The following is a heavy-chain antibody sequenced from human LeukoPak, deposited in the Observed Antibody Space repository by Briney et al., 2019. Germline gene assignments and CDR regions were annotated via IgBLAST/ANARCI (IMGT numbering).Heavy chain of an antibody. J-gene: IGHJ3*02. CDR2: INPNSGGT. CDR3: ARMYYYDSGGYYHDAFDI. D-gene: IGHD3-22*01. CDR1: GYTFTGYY. V-gene: IGHV1-2*02. Sequence: ASVKVSCKASGYTFTGYYMHWVRQAPGQGLEWMGWINPNSGGTNYAQKFQGRVTMTRDTSISTAYMELSRLRSDDTAVYYCARMYYYDSGGYYHDAFDIWGQGTMVTVSS.